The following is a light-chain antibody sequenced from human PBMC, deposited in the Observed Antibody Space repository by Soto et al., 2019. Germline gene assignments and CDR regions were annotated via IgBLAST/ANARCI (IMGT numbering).Light chain of an antibody. V-gene: IGLV3-21*04. CDR1: NIGSKS. CDR3: QVWDSSSDHVV. J-gene: IGLJ2*01. CDR2: YDS. Sequence: SYELTQPPSVSVAPGKTARITCGGNNIGSKSVHWYQQMPGQAPVLVIYYDSDRPSGIPERFSGSNSGNTATLTISRVEAGDVADYYCQVWDSSSDHVVFGGGTKLTVL.